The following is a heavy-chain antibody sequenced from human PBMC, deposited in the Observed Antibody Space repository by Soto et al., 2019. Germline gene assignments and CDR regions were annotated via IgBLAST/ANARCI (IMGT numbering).Heavy chain of an antibody. D-gene: IGHD5-12*01. Sequence: QVQLVQSGAEVKKPGASVKVSCKASGYTFTSYAMHWVRQAPGQRLEWMGWINAGNGNTKYSQKFQGRVTITRDTSASTAYMELSRLRSEDTAVYYCVRGGEGATIVDWGQGTLVTVSS. J-gene: IGHJ4*02. V-gene: IGHV1-3*01. CDR3: VRGGEGATIVD. CDR1: GYTFTSYA. CDR2: INAGNGNT.